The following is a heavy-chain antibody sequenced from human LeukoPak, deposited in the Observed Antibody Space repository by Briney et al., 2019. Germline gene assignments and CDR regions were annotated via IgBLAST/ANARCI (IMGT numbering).Heavy chain of an antibody. CDR2: INHSGST. CDR3: ARGGRWLQISIFDY. V-gene: IGHV4-34*01. J-gene: IGHJ4*02. Sequence: SETLSLTCAVYGGSCSGYYWSWVRQPPGKGLEWIGEINHSGSTNYNPSLKSRVTISVDTSKNQFSLKLSFVTAADTAVYYCARGGRWLQISIFDYWGRGTLVTVSS. D-gene: IGHD5-24*01. CDR1: GGSCSGYY.